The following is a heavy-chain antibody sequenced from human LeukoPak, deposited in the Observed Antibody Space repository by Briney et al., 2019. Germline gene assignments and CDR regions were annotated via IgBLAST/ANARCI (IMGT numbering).Heavy chain of an antibody. J-gene: IGHJ2*01. CDR2: LYSSGVT. D-gene: IGHD3-22*01. CDR1: GGSFSGYY. CDR3: ARARVRNYSYDSSGFYTSDWIFDI. Sequence: SETLSLTCAVYGGSFSGYYWSWIRQPPGKGLEWIGYLYSSGVTKYNPSLQSRVTISVDTSKNQFSLRLSSVTAADTAVYFCARARVRNYSYDSSGFYTSDWIFDIWGRGTLVTVSS. V-gene: IGHV4-34*11.